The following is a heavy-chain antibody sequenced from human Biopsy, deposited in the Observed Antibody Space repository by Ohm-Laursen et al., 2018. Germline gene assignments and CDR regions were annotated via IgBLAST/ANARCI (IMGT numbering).Heavy chain of an antibody. CDR2: IDVSDYNT. CDR1: GFTFSTSA. V-gene: IGHV3-23*01. Sequence: SLRLSCAASGFTFSTSAMNWTRQAPGKGLGWVALIDVSDYNTYYEDSVRGRFTISRDNSKQMVHLEINSLTADDTAVYYCVKQWGGYNFDSWGQGTLVTVSS. D-gene: IGHD1-14*01. CDR3: VKQWGGYNFDS. J-gene: IGHJ5*01.